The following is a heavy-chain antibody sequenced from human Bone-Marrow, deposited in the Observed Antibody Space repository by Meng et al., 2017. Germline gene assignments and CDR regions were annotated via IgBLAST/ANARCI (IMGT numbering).Heavy chain of an antibody. CDR1: GYTFTGYY. CDR2: INPNSGGT. CDR3: ARAYGSGSYLRAYYFDY. Sequence: QVQLVQAGADVKKPGASVNVSCKASGYTFTGYYMHWVRQAPGQGLEWMGRINPNSGGTNYAQKFQGRVTMTRDTPISTAYMELSRLRSDDTAVYYCARAYGSGSYLRAYYFDYWGQGTLVTVSS. V-gene: IGHV1-2*06. J-gene: IGHJ4*02. D-gene: IGHD3-10*01.